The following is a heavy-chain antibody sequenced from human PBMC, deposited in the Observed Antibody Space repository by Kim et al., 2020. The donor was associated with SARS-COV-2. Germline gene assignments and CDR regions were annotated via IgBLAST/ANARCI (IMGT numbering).Heavy chain of an antibody. CDR3: ARYYSAEGWHFDL. J-gene: IGHJ2*01. Sequence: YYADSVEGRFTISRDNSKNSLYLQMNSLRAEDTAVYYCARYYSAEGWHFDLWGRGTLVTVSS. D-gene: IGHD2-15*01. V-gene: IGHV3-66*01.